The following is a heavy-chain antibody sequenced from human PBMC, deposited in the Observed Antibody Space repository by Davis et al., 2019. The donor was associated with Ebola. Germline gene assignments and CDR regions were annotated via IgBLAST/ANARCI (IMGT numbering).Heavy chain of an antibody. D-gene: IGHD6-19*01. J-gene: IGHJ4*02. Sequence: AASVKVSCKASGYTFTSYAMNWVRQAPGQGLEWMGWINTNTGNPTYAQGFTGRFVFSLDTSVSTAYLQISSLKAEDTAVYYCAKRGSSGWSFYYFDYWGQGTLVTVSS. CDR1: GYTFTSYA. V-gene: IGHV7-4-1*02. CDR3: AKRGSSGWSFYYFDY. CDR2: INTNTGNP.